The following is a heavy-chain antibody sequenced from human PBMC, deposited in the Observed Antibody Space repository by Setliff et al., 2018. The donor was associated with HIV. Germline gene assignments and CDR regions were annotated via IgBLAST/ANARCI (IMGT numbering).Heavy chain of an antibody. CDR1: GGSIGTANW. Sequence: SETLSLTCAVSGGSIGTANWWSWVRQPPGQGLGWIGEIYYSGNTNYNPSLKSRVTMSVDKPKNHLSLKLSSVTAADTALYYCAKGTPSCSFCFDNWGLGTLVTVSS. D-gene: IGHD2-15*01. CDR2: IYYSGNT. CDR3: AKGTPSCSFCFDN. J-gene: IGHJ4*02. V-gene: IGHV4-4*02.